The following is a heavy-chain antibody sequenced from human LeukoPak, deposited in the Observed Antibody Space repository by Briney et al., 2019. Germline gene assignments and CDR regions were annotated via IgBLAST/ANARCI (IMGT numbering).Heavy chain of an antibody. CDR3: ARASGGYYDSSGSFDY. CDR1: GFTFTTYA. Sequence: PGGSLRLSCVASGFTFTTYAMIWVRQPPGKGLEWVPAVSDGGGNTYYADSVKGRFTISRDNSKNMLYLQMNSLRAEDTAVYHCARASGGYYDSSGSFDYWGQGTLVTVSS. D-gene: IGHD3-22*01. V-gene: IGHV3-23*01. CDR2: VSDGGGNT. J-gene: IGHJ4*02.